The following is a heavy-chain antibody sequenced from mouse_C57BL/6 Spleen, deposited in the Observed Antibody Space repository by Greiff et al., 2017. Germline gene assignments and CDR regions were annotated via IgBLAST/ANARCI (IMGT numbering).Heavy chain of an antibody. CDR2: IDPSDSYT. CDR1: GYTFTSYW. J-gene: IGHJ4*01. CDR3: ARMGLYYYGSSYAMDY. V-gene: IGHV1-50*01. Sequence: VKLQQPGAELVKPGASVKLSCKASGYTFTSYWMQWVKQRPGQGLEWIGEIDPSDSYTNYNQKFKGKATLTVDTSSSTAYMQLSSLTSEDSAVYYCARMGLYYYGSSYAMDYWGQGTSVTVAS. D-gene: IGHD1-1*01.